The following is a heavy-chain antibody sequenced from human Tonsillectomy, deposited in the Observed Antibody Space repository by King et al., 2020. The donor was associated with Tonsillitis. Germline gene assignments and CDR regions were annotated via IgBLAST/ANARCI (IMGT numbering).Heavy chain of an antibody. CDR2: IISDGSRR. Sequence: QLVQSGGGVGQPGGSLRLSCAASGFTFSTYGMHWVRQAPGKGLEWVSFIISDGSRRNYAESVKGRFTISRDNSKNTMYLQMNSLRAEDTAVYYCVKEISWGYFLDYWGQGTLVTVSS. CDR3: VKEISWGYFLDY. CDR1: GFTFSTYG. J-gene: IGHJ4*02. V-gene: IGHV3-30*02. D-gene: IGHD2-21*01.